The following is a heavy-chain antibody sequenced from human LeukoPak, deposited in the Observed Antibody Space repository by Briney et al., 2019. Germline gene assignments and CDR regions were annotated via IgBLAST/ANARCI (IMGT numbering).Heavy chain of an antibody. Sequence: GGSLTLSCATSGFTFSSYGFHWVRQAPGKGLEWVAAIWYDGSQEYYADSVKGRFTISRDTSKNTLYLQMNSLRAEDTAVYYCARDPSRYAFDIWGQGTMVTVSS. V-gene: IGHV3-33*01. CDR2: IWYDGSQE. CDR1: GFTFSSYG. J-gene: IGHJ3*02. CDR3: ARDPSRYAFDI.